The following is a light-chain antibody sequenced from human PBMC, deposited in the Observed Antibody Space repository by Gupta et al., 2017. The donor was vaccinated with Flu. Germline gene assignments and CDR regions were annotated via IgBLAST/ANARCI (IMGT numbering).Light chain of an antibody. J-gene: IGKJ1*01. Sequence: DIQMIQSPSTLSASVGDRVTITCRASQSISTWLAWYQQKPGKAPKLLIYKASSLESGVPSRFSGSGSGTEFTLTISSLQPDDFATYYCQQYYSYWSFGQGTKVEIK. CDR1: QSISTW. V-gene: IGKV1-5*03. CDR3: QQYYSYWS. CDR2: KAS.